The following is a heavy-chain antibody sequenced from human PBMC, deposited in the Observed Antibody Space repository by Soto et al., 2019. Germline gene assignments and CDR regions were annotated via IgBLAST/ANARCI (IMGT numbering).Heavy chain of an antibody. V-gene: IGHV4-34*01. CDR3: ARDLGTSDCSGGSCYSGSHAFDI. J-gene: IGHJ3*02. Sequence: SATLSLTCAVYGGSFSGYYWSWIRQPPGKGLEWIGEINHSGSTNYNPSLKSRVTISVDTSKNQFSLKLSSVTAADTAVYYCARDLGTSDCSGGSCYSGSHAFDIWGQGTMVTVSS. CDR2: INHSGST. D-gene: IGHD2-15*01. CDR1: GGSFSGYY.